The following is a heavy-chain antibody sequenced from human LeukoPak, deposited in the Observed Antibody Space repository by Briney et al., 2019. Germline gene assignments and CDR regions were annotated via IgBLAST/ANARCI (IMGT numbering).Heavy chain of an antibody. J-gene: IGHJ4*02. CDR1: GFTFSSYW. V-gene: IGHV3-48*04. Sequence: PGGSLRLSCAASGFTFSSYWMSWVRQAPGKGLEWVSCISSSGSTIYYADSVKGRFTISRDNAKNSLYLQMNSLRAEDTAVYYCARVYREFDYWGQGTLVTVSS. CDR3: ARVYREFDY. D-gene: IGHD5-12*01. CDR2: ISSSGSTI.